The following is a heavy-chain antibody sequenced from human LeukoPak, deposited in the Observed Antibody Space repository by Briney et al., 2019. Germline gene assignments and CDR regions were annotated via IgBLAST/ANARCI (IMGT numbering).Heavy chain of an antibody. J-gene: IGHJ4*02. CDR3: AKGGRYFDY. CDR2: ISSSGSTI. Sequence: GGSLRLSCAASGFTFSSSEMNWVRQAPGKGLEWVSYISSSGSTIYYADSVKGRFTISRDNSKNTPYLQMNSLRAEDTAVYYCAKGGRYFDYWGQGILVTVSS. V-gene: IGHV3-48*03. CDR1: GFTFSSSE.